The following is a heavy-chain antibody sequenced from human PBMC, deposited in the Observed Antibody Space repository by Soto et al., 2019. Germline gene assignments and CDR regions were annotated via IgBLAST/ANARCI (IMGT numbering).Heavy chain of an antibody. V-gene: IGHV3-74*01. Sequence: EVHLVESGGGLVQPGGSLRLSCAASGFAFSRYWMHWVRQAPGGGLVWVSRINDVATRTHYADSVKGRFTVSRDNAKNTVNLQLDSLGDEETAMYSCARVDDTDDYWGQGNLVIVSS. CDR3: ARVDDTDDY. CDR1: GFAFSRYW. CDR2: INDVATRT. J-gene: IGHJ4*02. D-gene: IGHD5-18*01.